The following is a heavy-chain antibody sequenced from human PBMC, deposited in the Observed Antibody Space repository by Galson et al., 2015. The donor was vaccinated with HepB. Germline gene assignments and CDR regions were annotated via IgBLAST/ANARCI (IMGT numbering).Heavy chain of an antibody. CDR3: ARVGGNLWFGELLSWFDP. J-gene: IGHJ5*02. Sequence: SLRLSCAASGFTFSDYYMSWIRQAPGKGLEWVSYISSSSSYTNYADSVKGRFTISRDNAKNSLYLQMNSLRAEDTAVYYCARVGGNLWFGELLSWFDPWGQGTLVTVSS. V-gene: IGHV3-11*05. CDR1: GFTFSDYY. CDR2: ISSSSSYT. D-gene: IGHD3-10*01.